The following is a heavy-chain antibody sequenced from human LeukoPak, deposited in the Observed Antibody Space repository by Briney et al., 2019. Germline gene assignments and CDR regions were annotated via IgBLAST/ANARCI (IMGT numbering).Heavy chain of an antibody. CDR3: ARDQVVVAATKYYYYYYYMDV. D-gene: IGHD2-15*01. Sequence: GGSLRLSCAASGFTFSSYSTNWVRQAPGKGLEWVSSISSSSSYIYYADSVKGRFTISRDNAKNSLYLQMNSLRAEDTAVYYCARDQVVVAATKYYYYYYYMDVWGKGTTVTVSS. CDR1: GFTFSSYS. CDR2: ISSSSSYI. V-gene: IGHV3-21*01. J-gene: IGHJ6*03.